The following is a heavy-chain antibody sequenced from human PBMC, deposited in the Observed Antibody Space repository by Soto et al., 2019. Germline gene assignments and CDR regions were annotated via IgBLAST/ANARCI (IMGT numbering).Heavy chain of an antibody. CDR3: ARAVRNSSGWYFDY. D-gene: IGHD6-19*01. J-gene: IGHJ4*02. CDR2: IYYSGST. CDR1: GGSISSGGYY. V-gene: IGHV4-31*03. Sequence: SETLSLTCTVSGGSISSGGYYWSWIRQHPGKGLEWIGYIYYSGSTYYNPSLKSRVTISVDTSKNQFSLKLSSVTAADTAVYYCARAVRNSSGWYFDYWGQGTLVSVSS.